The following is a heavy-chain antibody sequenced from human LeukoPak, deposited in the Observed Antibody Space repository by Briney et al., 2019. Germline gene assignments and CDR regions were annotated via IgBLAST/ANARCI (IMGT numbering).Heavy chain of an antibody. CDR3: ARGTQYCSSTSCYEGAHWFDP. D-gene: IGHD2-2*01. CDR2: INHSGST. J-gene: IGHJ5*02. V-gene: IGHV4-34*01. Sequence: SETLSLTWAVYGGSFSGYYWSWIRQPPGKGLEWIGEINHSGSTNYNPSLKSQVTISVDTSKNQFSLKLSSVTAADTAVYYCARGTQYCSSTSCYEGAHWFDPWGQGTLVTVSS. CDR1: GGSFSGYY.